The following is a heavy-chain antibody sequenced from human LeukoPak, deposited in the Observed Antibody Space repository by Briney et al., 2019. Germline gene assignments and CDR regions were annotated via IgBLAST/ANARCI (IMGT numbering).Heavy chain of an antibody. CDR3: ARATWSGYFDY. CDR1: GFTFSSYD. V-gene: IGHV3-13*01. Sequence: GGSLRLSCAASGFTFSSYDMHWVRQATGKGLEWVSAIGTAGDTYYPGSVKGRFTISRENAKNSLYLQMNSLRAGDTAVYYCARATWSGYFDYWGPGTLVTVSS. CDR2: IGTAGDT. J-gene: IGHJ4*02. D-gene: IGHD3-3*01.